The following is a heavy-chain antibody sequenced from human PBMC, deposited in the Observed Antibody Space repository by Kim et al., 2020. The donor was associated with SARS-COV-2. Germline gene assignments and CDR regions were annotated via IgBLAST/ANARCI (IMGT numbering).Heavy chain of an antibody. Sequence: SETLSLTCAVYGGSFSGYYWSWIRQPPGKGLEWIGEINHSGSTNYNPSLKSRVTISVDTSKNQFSLKLSSVTAADTAVYYCARGRLLKLVFTYYYYGMDVWGQGTTVTVSS. CDR2: INHSGST. CDR1: GGSFSGYY. V-gene: IGHV4-34*01. J-gene: IGHJ6*02. D-gene: IGHD6-13*01. CDR3: ARGRLLKLVFTYYYYGMDV.